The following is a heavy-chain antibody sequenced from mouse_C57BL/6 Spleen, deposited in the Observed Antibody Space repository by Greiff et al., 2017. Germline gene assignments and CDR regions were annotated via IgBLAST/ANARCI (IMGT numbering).Heavy chain of an antibody. CDR3: ARSYYGSSYDYAMDY. V-gene: IGHV3-8*01. D-gene: IGHD1-1*01. Sequence: EVQLQQSGPGLAKPSQTLSLTCSVTGYSITRDYWNWIRKFPGKKLEYMGYISYSGSTDYNPSLKSRISITRDTSKNQYYLQLNSVTTEDTATYYCARSYYGSSYDYAMDYWGQGTSVTVSS. CDR1: GYSITRDY. CDR2: ISYSGST. J-gene: IGHJ4*01.